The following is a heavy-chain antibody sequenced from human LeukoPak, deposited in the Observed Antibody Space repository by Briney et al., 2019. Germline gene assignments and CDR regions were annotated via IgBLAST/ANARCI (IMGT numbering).Heavy chain of an antibody. D-gene: IGHD2/OR15-2a*01. CDR3: AKDVIRVGASHFDY. J-gene: IGHJ4*02. Sequence: GGALRLSCAASGFTFSSYAMSWVRQAPGKGLEWVSAISDSDGRTYYADSVKGRFTISRDNSKNTLYLQMNGLRAEDTAVYYCAKDVIRVGASHFDYWGQGTLVTVSS. CDR1: GFTFSSYA. V-gene: IGHV3-23*01. CDR2: ISDSDGRT.